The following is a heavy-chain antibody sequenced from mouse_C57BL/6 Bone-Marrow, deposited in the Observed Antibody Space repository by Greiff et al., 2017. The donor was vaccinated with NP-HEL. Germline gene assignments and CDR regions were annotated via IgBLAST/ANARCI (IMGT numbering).Heavy chain of an antibody. CDR3: ARRYGYVYAMDY. D-gene: IGHD2-2*01. CDR1: GFTFSDYG. V-gene: IGHV5-17*01. Sequence: EVMLVESGGGLVKPGGSLKLSCAASGFTFSDYGMHWVRQAPEKGLEWVAYISSGSSTIYYADTVKGRFTISRDNAKNPLFLQMTSLRSEDTAMYYCARRYGYVYAMDYWGQGTSVTVSS. CDR2: ISSGSSTI. J-gene: IGHJ4*01.